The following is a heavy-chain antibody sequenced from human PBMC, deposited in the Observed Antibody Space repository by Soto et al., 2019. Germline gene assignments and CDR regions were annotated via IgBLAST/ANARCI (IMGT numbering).Heavy chain of an antibody. CDR1: GGSISNGAYS. D-gene: IGHD6-13*01. Sequence: SSETLSLTCTVSGGSISNGAYSWSWIRQPPGEGLEWIGYIYHSGSTYYNPSLKSRVTISLDKSKNQFSLRLSSVTAADTAVYYCASLYSRSYYYFDYWGQGALVTVSS. CDR2: IYHSGST. CDR3: ASLYSRSYYYFDY. V-gene: IGHV4-30-2*01. J-gene: IGHJ4*02.